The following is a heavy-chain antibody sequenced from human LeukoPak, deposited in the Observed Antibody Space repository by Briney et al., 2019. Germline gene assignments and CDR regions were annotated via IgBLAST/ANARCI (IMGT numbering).Heavy chain of an antibody. J-gene: IGHJ4*02. Sequence: GGSLRLSSAASGFTFSNYWMHWVRQAPGKGLMWVSHIDDDGSTTTAYADSVKGRFTISRDNAKNTVYLQMNSLRAEDTAVYYCANNPRRGRWGLGTLVTVSS. CDR3: ANNPRRGR. D-gene: IGHD1-14*01. CDR2: IDDDGSTTT. CDR1: GFTFSNYW. V-gene: IGHV3-74*01.